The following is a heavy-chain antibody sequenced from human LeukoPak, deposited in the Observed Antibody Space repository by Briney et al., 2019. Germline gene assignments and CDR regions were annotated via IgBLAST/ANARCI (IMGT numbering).Heavy chain of an antibody. V-gene: IGHV4-34*01. CDR2: INHSGST. CDR1: GGSFSGYY. D-gene: IGHD6-6*01. J-gene: IGHJ6*02. CDR3: ARGIAARLTYYGMDV. Sequence: PSETLSLTCAVYGGSFSGYYWSWIRQPPGKGLEWIGEINHSGSTNYNPSLKSRVTISVDTSKNQFSLKLSSVTAADTAVYYCARGIAARLTYYGMDVWGQGTTVTVSS.